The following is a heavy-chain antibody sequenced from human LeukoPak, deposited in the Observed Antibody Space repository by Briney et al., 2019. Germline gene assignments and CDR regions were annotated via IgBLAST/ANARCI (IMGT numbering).Heavy chain of an antibody. CDR2: IKPDGSYT. J-gene: IGHJ4*02. CDR1: GFPFSGYW. Sequence: RSGGSLKLSCAASGFPFSGYWMYWLRQAPGKGMVWVSRIKPDGSYTSYADFVKGRFTISRDNAKNSLYLQMSSLRAEDTAVYYCTQLLLRGPTAWGQGTLVTVSS. CDR3: TQLLLRGPTA. D-gene: IGHD3-10*01. V-gene: IGHV3-74*01.